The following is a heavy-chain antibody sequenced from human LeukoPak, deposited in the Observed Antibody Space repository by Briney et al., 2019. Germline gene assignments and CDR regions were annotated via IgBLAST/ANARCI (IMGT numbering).Heavy chain of an antibody. CDR3: ARDRAHIVVVTAIPEYYYYGMDV. Sequence: ASVTVSCKASGCTFTSYGISWVRQAPGQGLEWMGWISAYNGNTNYAQKLQGRVTMTTDTSTSTAYMELRSLRSDDTAVYYCARDRAHIVVVTAIPEYYYYGMDVWGQGTTVTVSS. V-gene: IGHV1-18*01. J-gene: IGHJ6*02. CDR1: GCTFTSYG. D-gene: IGHD2-21*02. CDR2: ISAYNGNT.